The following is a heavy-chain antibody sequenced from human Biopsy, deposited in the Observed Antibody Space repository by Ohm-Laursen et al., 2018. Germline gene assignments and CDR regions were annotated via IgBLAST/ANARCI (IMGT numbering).Heavy chain of an antibody. CDR1: GAFMNNYY. J-gene: IGHJ2*01. Sequence: TLSLTRTVSGAFMNNYYWTWIRQPPGKGLEWIGYVYYTGSTDYNPSLQSRVTISVDQSKNHFSLRLRSVTPADTAIYYCARDREYYSDRTVPGYFDLWGRGTLVTVSS. CDR3: ARDREYYSDRTVPGYFDL. V-gene: IGHV4-59*01. CDR2: VYYTGST. D-gene: IGHD3-22*01.